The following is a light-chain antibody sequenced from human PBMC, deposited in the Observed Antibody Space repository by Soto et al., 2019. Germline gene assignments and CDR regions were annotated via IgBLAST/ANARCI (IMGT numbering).Light chain of an antibody. CDR3: TSYAGGNNV. CDR2: EVN. CDR1: SSDVGGYNY. V-gene: IGLV2-8*01. Sequence: QSALTQPPSASGSPGQSVTISCTGTSSDVGGYNYVSWYQQHPGKVPKLMVYEVNKRPSGVPDLFSGSQSGNTASLTVSGLHADDEADYYCTSYAGGNNVFGTGTKLTVL. J-gene: IGLJ1*01.